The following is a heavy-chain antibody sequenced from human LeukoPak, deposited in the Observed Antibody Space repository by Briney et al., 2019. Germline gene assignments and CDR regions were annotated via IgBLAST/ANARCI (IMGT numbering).Heavy chain of an antibody. Sequence: GGSLRLSCAASGFRFADYAVHWVRQAPGKGLEWVSGISWNTNNIGYADSVKGRFTISRDNTKNSLYLQMNSLRVEDTALYYCAKAPGVTTGWFDPRGQGTLVTVSS. V-gene: IGHV3-9*01. CDR3: AKAPGVTTGWFDP. J-gene: IGHJ5*02. CDR2: ISWNTNNI. D-gene: IGHD4-17*01. CDR1: GFRFADYA.